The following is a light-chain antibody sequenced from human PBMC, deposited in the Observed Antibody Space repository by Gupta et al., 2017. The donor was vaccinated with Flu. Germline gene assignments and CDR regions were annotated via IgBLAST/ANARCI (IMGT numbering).Light chain of an antibody. CDR3: QQLDSNPLT. V-gene: IGKV1-9*01. CDR1: QEIDSY. J-gene: IGKJ4*01. CDR2: VAS. Sequence: PSLLSASVGDRVTLPGRATQEIDSYLAWYPEKPGKAPNFLIYVASSLQSGVPSRFSGSGSGTEFTLTISSLQPEDFGTYYCQQLDSNPLTFGGGTEVEIK.